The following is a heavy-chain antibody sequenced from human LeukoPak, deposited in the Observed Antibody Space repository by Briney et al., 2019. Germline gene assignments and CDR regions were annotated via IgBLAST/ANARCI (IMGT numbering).Heavy chain of an antibody. CDR1: GFTVSSNY. Sequence: PGGSLRLSCAASGFTVSSNYMSWVRQAPGKGLEWASVIYSGGSTYYADSVKGRFTISRDNSKNTLYLQMNSLRAEDMALYYCAKGAGIAVAEGLDVWGKGTTVTVSS. J-gene: IGHJ6*04. CDR3: AKGAGIAVAEGLDV. V-gene: IGHV3-53*05. D-gene: IGHD6-19*01. CDR2: IYSGGST.